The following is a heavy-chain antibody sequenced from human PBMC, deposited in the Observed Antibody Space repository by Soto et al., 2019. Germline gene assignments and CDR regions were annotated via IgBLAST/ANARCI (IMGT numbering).Heavy chain of an antibody. J-gene: IGHJ6*02. CDR2: IYSGGST. D-gene: IGHD3-3*01. CDR3: ARDQSGYDFWSGPYGMDV. CDR1: GFTVSSNY. Sequence: PGGSLRLSCAASGFTVSSNYMSWVRQAPGKGLEWVSVIYSGGSTYYADSVKGRFTISRDNSKNTLYLQMNSLRAEDTAVYYCARDQSGYDFWSGPYGMDVWGQGTTVTSP. V-gene: IGHV3-53*01.